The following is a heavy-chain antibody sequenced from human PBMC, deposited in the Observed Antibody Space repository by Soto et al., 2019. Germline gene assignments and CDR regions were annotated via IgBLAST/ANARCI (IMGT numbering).Heavy chain of an antibody. D-gene: IGHD3-22*01. V-gene: IGHV1-46*01. Sequence: ASVKVSCKASGYTFTSYYMHWVRQAPGQGLEWMGIINPSGGSTSYAQKFQGRVNMTRDTYTSTVYMELSSLRSEDTAVYYCARVLSSGYYSGSGAFDIWGQWTIVTVSS. CDR3: ARVLSSGYYSGSGAFDI. J-gene: IGHJ3*02. CDR2: INPSGGST. CDR1: GYTFTSYY.